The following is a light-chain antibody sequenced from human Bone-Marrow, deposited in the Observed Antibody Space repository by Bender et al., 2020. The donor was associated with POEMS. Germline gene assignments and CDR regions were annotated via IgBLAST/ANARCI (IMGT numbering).Light chain of an antibody. V-gene: IGLV1-44*01. CDR3: STWDESLNGWV. J-gene: IGLJ3*02. Sequence: VNWYQHLPGTAPRLLIYSNNQRPSGISERFTGSKSGTSASLAISGLQFEDEADYYCSTWDESLNGWVFGGGTKLTV. CDR2: SNN.